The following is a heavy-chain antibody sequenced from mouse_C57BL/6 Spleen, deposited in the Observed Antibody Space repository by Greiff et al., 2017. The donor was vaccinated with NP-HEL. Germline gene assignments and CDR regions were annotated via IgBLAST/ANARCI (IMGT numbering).Heavy chain of an antibody. Sequence: QVQLQQSGAELVMPGASVKLSCKASGYTFTSYWMHWVKQRPGQGLEWIGEIDPSDSYTNYNQKFKGKSTLTVDKSSSTASMQLSSLTSEDSAVYYGARRAVVAPYWYFEVWGTGTTVTVSS. V-gene: IGHV1-69*01. CDR1: GYTFTSYW. CDR2: IDPSDSYT. J-gene: IGHJ1*03. D-gene: IGHD1-1*01. CDR3: ARRAVVAPYWYFEV.